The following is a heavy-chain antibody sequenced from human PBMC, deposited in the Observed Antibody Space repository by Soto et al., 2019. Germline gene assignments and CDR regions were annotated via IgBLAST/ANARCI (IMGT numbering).Heavy chain of an antibody. J-gene: IGHJ4*02. V-gene: IGHV3-23*01. CDR1: GFTFSSYA. Sequence: EVQLSGSGGGLVQPGGSLRLSCAASGFTFSSYAMSWVRQAPGKGLEWVSAISGSSTSTYYADSVKGRFTISRDNXXXXXXXXXXXXXXXXXXXXXXXXXXXSGFAMENYFDYWGQGTLVTVSS. CDR2: ISGSSTST. D-gene: IGHD3-10*01. CDR3: XXXXXSGFAMENYFDY.